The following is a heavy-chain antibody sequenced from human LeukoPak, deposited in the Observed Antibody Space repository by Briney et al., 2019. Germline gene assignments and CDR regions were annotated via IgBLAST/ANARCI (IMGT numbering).Heavy chain of an antibody. CDR1: GGSISSSSYY. J-gene: IGHJ4*02. V-gene: IGHV4-39*01. CDR2: IYYSGST. D-gene: IGHD2-2*01. Sequence: SETLSLTCTVSGGSISSSSYYWGWIRQPPGKGLEWTGSIYYSGSTYYNPSLKSRVTISVDTSKNQSSLKLSSVTAADTAVYYCARQVGCSSTSCYADYWGQGTLVTVSS. CDR3: ARQVGCSSTSCYADY.